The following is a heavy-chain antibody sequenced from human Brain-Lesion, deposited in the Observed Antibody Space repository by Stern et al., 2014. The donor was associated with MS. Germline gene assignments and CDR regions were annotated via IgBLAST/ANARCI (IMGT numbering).Heavy chain of an antibody. CDR3: AKDRQYLTYFFDH. D-gene: IGHD2/OR15-2a*01. V-gene: IGHV3-30*18. CDR1: GFTFGSCA. CDR2: VSYDGSNK. Sequence: VQLVESGGGVVQPGRPLRLSCVASGFTFGSCAMHWVRQAPGKGREWVAGVSYDGSNKYYAGSVKGRFTISRDNSQNTLYMQMSSLRPEDTAVYYCAKDRQYLTYFFDHWGQGSLVTVSS. J-gene: IGHJ5*02.